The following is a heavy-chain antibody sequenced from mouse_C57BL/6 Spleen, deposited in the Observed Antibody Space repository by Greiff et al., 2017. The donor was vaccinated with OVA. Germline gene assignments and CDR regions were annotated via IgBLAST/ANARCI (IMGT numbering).Heavy chain of an antibody. V-gene: IGHV5-6*01. J-gene: IGHJ3*01. CDR3: ARRDWDRFAY. Sequence: EVHLVESGGDLVKPGGSLKLSCAASGFTFSSYGMSWVRQTPDKRLEWVATISRGGSYTYYPDSVKGRFTISRDNAKNTLYLQMSSLKSEDTAMYYCARRDWDRFAYWGQGTLVTVSA. CDR1: GFTFSSYG. D-gene: IGHD4-1*01. CDR2: ISRGGSYT.